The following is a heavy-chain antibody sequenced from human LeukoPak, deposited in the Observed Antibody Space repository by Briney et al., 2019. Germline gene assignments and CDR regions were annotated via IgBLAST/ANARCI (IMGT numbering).Heavy chain of an antibody. D-gene: IGHD4-23*01. J-gene: IGHJ4*02. CDR2: IYSGGTT. CDR1: GFTFSTYG. V-gene: IGHV3-53*01. CDR3: ARRAGGYSHPYDY. Sequence: GGTLRLSCAASGFTFSTYGMSWVRQAPGKGLEWVSLIYSGGTTYYADSVKGRFTISRDNSKNTLYLQMNSLRAEDTAVYYCARRAGGYSHPYDYWGQGILVTVSS.